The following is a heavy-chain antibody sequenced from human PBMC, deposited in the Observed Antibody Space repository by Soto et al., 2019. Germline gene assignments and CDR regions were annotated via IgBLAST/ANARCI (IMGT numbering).Heavy chain of an antibody. CDR1: GYTFTSYY. J-gene: IGHJ4*02. V-gene: IGHV1-46*01. CDR2: INPSGGTT. CDR3: AREPNYFDY. Sequence: GASVKVSCKASGYTFTSYYMHWVRQAPGQGLEWMGIINPSGGTTSYAQKFQGRVTITRDTSASTAYMELRSLRSDDTAVYYCAREPNYFDYWGQGTLVTVSS.